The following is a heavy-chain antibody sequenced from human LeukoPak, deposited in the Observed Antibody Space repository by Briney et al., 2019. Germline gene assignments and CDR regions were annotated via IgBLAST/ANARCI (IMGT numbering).Heavy chain of an antibody. CDR1: GYTFTSYA. CDR3: ARVPTTVATGCGY. V-gene: IGHV1-3*04. CDR2: INTGNGNT. J-gene: IGHJ4*02. D-gene: IGHD4-17*01. Sequence: ASVKVSCKASGYTFTSYAMHWVRQAPGQGLEWMGWINTGNGNTKYSQKFQGRVTITRDTSASTAYMELSSLRSEDTAVYYCARVPTTVATGCGYWGQGTLVTVSS.